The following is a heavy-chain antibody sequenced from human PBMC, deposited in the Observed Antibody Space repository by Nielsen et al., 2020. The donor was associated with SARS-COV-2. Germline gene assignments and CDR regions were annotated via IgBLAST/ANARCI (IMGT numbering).Heavy chain of an antibody. J-gene: IGHJ4*02. CDR1: GFTFSSYA. V-gene: IGHV3-30-3*01. Sequence: GESLKISCAASGFTFSSYAMHWVRQAPGKGLEWVAVISYDGSNKYYADSVKGRFTISRDNAKNSLYLQMNSLRAEDTALYYCAKGPLGGDGYNPDYWGQGTLVTVSS. D-gene: IGHD5-24*01. CDR2: ISYDGSNK. CDR3: AKGPLGGDGYNPDY.